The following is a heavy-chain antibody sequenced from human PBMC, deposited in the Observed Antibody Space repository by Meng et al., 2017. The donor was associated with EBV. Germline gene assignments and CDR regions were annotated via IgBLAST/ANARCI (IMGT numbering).Heavy chain of an antibody. J-gene: IGHJ3*02. Sequence: GQLVESGAEVKKPGSVVKVARKDSRYTVTSYDINWVRQATGQGLEWMGWMNPNSGNTGYAQKFQGRVTMTRNTSISTAYMELSSLRSEDTAVYHCARGGAFDIWGQGTMVTVSS. CDR3: ARGGAFDI. V-gene: IGHV1-8*01. CDR1: RYTVTSYD. CDR2: MNPNSGNT.